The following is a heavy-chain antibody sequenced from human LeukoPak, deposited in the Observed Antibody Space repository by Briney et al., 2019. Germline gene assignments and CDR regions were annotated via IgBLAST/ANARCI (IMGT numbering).Heavy chain of an antibody. J-gene: IGHJ3*02. CDR3: ARRHSVDAFDI. D-gene: IGHD6-19*01. CDR1: GGSISSGGYS. Sequence: SETLSLTCAVSGGSISSGGYSWSWIRQPPGKGLEWIGYIYYSGSTYYNPSLKSRVTISVDTSKNQFSLKLSSVTAADTAVHYCARRHSVDAFDIWGQGTMVTVSS. CDR2: IYYSGST. V-gene: IGHV4-30-4*07.